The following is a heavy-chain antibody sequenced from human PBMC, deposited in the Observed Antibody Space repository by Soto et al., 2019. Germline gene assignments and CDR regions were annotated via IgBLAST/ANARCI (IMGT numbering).Heavy chain of an antibody. V-gene: IGHV4-61*01. Sequence: SATLSLTCTVSGGSVSSGTDFWSWIRQSPGKRLEWIAYIYYSGSTNYNPSLKSRATISVDTSKSQVSLTLTSVTAADAAVYYCARSPNYYYYGFDVWGQGTTVTVSS. J-gene: IGHJ6*02. CDR3: ARSPNYYYYGFDV. D-gene: IGHD3-10*01. CDR2: IYYSGST. CDR1: GGSVSSGTDF.